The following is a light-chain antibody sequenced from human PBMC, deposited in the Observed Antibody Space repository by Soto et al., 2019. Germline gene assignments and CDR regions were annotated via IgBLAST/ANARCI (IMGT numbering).Light chain of an antibody. V-gene: IGLV1-44*01. CDR3: AAWDDSLNGWV. CDR2: SNN. J-gene: IGLJ3*02. CDR1: SSKIGSNT. Sequence: QSVLTQPPSASGTPGQRVTISCSGSSSKIGSNTVNWYQQLPGTAPKLLIYSNNQRPSGVPDRFSGSKSGTSASLAISGLQSEDEADYYCAAWDDSLNGWVFGGGTKVIVL.